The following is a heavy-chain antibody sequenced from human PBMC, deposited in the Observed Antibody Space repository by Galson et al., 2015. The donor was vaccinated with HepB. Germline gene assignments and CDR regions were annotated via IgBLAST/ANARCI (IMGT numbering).Heavy chain of an antibody. CDR1: GFTFSSYG. Sequence: SLRLSCAASGFTFSSYGMHWARQAPGKGLEWVAVISYDGSNKYYADSVKGRFTISRDNSKNTLYLQMNSLRAEDTAVYYCARGDGFDPWGQGTLVTVSS. CDR3: ARGDGFDP. V-gene: IGHV3-30*03. J-gene: IGHJ5*02. CDR2: ISYDGSNK.